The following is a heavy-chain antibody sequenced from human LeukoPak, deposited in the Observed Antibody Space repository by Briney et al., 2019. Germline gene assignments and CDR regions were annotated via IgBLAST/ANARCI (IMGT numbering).Heavy chain of an antibody. CDR3: AREAYYDFWSGYYLPHFDY. J-gene: IGHJ4*02. Sequence: GGSLRLSCAASGFTFSSYWMSWVRQAPGKGLEWVANIKQDGSEKYYVDSVKGLFTISRDNAKNSLYLQMNSLRAEDTAVYYCAREAYYDFWSGYYLPHFDYWGQGTLVTVSS. D-gene: IGHD3-3*01. V-gene: IGHV3-7*03. CDR1: GFTFSSYW. CDR2: IKQDGSEK.